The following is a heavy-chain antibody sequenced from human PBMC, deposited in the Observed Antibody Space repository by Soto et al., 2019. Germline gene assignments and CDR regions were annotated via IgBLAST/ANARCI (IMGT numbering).Heavy chain of an antibody. J-gene: IGHJ4*02. V-gene: IGHV4-30-4*01. D-gene: IGHD3-3*01. CDR1: GGSISSGDYY. CDR3: ARVTPYYDFWSGHYFDY. CDR2: IYYSGST. Sequence: PSETLSLTCTVSGGSISSGDYYWSWIRQPPGKGLEWIGYIYYSGSTYYNPSLKSRVTISVDTSKNQFSLKLSSVTAADTAVYYCARVTPYYDFWSGHYFDYWGQGTLVTVSS.